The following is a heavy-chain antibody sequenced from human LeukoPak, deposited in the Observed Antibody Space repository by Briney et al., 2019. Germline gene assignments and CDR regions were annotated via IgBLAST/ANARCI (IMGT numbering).Heavy chain of an antibody. D-gene: IGHD2-21*02. CDR3: AKDHVVVVTAIRHGYFDY. Sequence: GGSLRLSCAASGFTFSSYAMSWVRQAPGKGLEWVSAISGSGGSTYYAYSVKGRFTISRDNSKNTLYLQMNSLRAEDTAVYYCAKDHVVVVTAIRHGYFDYWGQGTLVTVSS. CDR2: ISGSGGST. CDR1: GFTFSSYA. V-gene: IGHV3-23*01. J-gene: IGHJ4*02.